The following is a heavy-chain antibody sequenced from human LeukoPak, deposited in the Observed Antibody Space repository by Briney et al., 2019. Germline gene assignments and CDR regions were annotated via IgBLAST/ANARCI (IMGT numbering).Heavy chain of an antibody. J-gene: IGHJ6*02. V-gene: IGHV4-31*03. CDR1: GGSISSGGYY. CDR3: ARERSGITFGGVIVDPYYYYGMDV. D-gene: IGHD3-16*02. Sequence: SETLSLTCTVSGGSISSGGYYWSWIRQHPGKGLEWIGYIYYSGSTYYNPSLKSRVTISVDTSKNLFSLKLSSVTAADTAVYYCARERSGITFGGVIVDPYYYYGMDVWGQGTTVTVSS. CDR2: IYYSGST.